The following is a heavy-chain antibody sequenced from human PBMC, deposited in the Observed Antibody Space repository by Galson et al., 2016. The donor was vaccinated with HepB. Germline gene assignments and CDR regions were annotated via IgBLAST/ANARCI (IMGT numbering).Heavy chain of an antibody. V-gene: IGHV2-5*02. D-gene: IGHD1-7*01. CDR1: GFSLSTSGVG. Sequence: PALVKPTQTLTLTCTFSGFSLSTSGVGVGWIRQPPGKALEWLALIYWDDDKRYSPSLKSRLTITKDASKNQVVLTMTNMDPVDTATYYCAHTRNWNYGFLYWGQGTRVTVSS. CDR2: IYWDDDK. CDR3: AHTRNWNYGFLY. J-gene: IGHJ4*02.